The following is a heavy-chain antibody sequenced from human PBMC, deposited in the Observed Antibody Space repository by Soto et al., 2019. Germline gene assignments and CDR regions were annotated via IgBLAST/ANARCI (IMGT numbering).Heavy chain of an antibody. CDR1: GGTFSSYS. J-gene: IGHJ4*02. CDR3: ARDVGRHSGGIDY. V-gene: IGHV1-69*01. Sequence: QVQLVQSGAEVKKPGSSVKVSCKASGGTFSSYSINWVRQAPGQGLELMGEIIPIFGTANYAQKFQGRVTITADESTSTAYMELSSLRSEDTAVYYCARDVGRHSGGIDYWGQGTLVTVSS. CDR2: IIPIFGTA. D-gene: IGHD1-26*01.